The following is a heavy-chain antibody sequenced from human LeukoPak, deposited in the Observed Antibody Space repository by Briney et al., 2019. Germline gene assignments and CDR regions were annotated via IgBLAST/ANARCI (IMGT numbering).Heavy chain of an antibody. CDR1: GFTFSSYG. CDR3: ARVCPNPTLRCFDF. D-gene: IGHD4-17*01. CDR2: ISGSGGST. Sequence: GGTLRLSCAASGFTFSSYGMSWVRQAPGKGLEWVSAISGSGGSTYYADSVKGRFTISRDNSKNTLYLQMNSLRAEDTAVYYCARVCPNPTLRCFDFWGQGTLVTVSS. V-gene: IGHV3-23*01. J-gene: IGHJ4*02.